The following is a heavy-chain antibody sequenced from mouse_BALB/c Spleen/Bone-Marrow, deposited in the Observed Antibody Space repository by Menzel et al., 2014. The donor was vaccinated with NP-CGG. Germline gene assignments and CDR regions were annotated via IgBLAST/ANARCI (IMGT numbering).Heavy chain of an antibody. CDR3: VRNYYGYDGYFDY. CDR2: ITNGGNYT. V-gene: IGHV5-9-2*01. CDR1: GFSFNSYG. J-gene: IGHJ2*01. D-gene: IGHD2-2*01. Sequence: EVKLMESGGGLVKPGGSLKLSCTASGFSFNSYGMSWVRQTPEKRLEWVATITNGGNYTYYPDSVKGRFTISRDNVKNNLYLQMRSLRSEDTVLYYCVRNYYGYDGYFDYWGQGTTLTVSS.